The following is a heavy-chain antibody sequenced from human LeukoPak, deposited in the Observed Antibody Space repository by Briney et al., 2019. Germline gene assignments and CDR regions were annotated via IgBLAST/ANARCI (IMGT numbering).Heavy chain of an antibody. J-gene: IGHJ3*02. V-gene: IGHV1-69*04. D-gene: IGHD6-19*01. CDR1: GYTFTSYG. CDR2: IIPILGIA. CDR3: ARVPLQMIAVAGTVNAFDI. Sequence: SVKVSCKASGYTFTSYGISWVRQAPGQGLEWMGRIIPILGIANYAQKFQGRVTITADKSTSTAYMELSSLRSEDTAVYYCARVPLQMIAVAGTVNAFDIWGQGTMVTVSS.